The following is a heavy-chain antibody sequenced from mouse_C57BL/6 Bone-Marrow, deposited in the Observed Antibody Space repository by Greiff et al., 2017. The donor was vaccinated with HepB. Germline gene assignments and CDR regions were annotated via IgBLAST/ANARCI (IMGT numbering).Heavy chain of an antibody. CDR3: ASSRPLTGGFDY. V-gene: IGHV1-82*01. CDR1: GYAFSSSW. D-gene: IGHD4-1*01. CDR2: IYPGDGDT. Sequence: VQLQQSGPELVKPGASVKISCKATGYAFSSSWMNWVKQRPGKGLEWIGRIYPGDGDTNYNGKFKGKATLTADKSTNTAYMQLSSLTSEDSAVYICASSRPLTGGFDYWGQGTTLTVSS. J-gene: IGHJ2*01.